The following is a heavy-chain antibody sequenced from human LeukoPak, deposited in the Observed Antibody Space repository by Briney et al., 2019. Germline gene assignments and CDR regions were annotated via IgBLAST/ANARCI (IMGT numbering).Heavy chain of an antibody. CDR2: IYYSGST. Sequence: PSQTLSLTCTVSGGSISSGGYYWSWIRQQPGKGLEWIGYIYYSGSTYYNPSLKSRVTISVDTSKNQFSLKLSSVTAADTAVYYCARYPIGLLHFDYWGQGTLVTVSS. CDR1: GGSISSGGYY. D-gene: IGHD1-26*01. CDR3: ARYPIGLLHFDY. J-gene: IGHJ4*02. V-gene: IGHV4-31*03.